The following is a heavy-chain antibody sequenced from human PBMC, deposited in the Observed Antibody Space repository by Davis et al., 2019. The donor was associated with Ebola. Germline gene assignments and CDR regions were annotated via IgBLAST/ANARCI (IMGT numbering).Heavy chain of an antibody. CDR2: IRVRDGKI. Sequence: GESLKISCGASGFTFTTYAMNWVRQTPGKGLEWLAYIRVRDGKIYYADSVRGRFTISRDNARNSLFLQMDSLRDEDTAVYYCARDGPLLWFGNSLYETDAFDLWGQGTMVTVSS. V-gene: IGHV3-48*02. CDR1: GFTFTTYA. CDR3: ARDGPLLWFGNSLYETDAFDL. J-gene: IGHJ3*01. D-gene: IGHD3-10*01.